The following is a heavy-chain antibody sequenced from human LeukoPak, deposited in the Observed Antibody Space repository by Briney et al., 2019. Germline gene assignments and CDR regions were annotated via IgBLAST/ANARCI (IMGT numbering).Heavy chain of an antibody. V-gene: IGHV4-34*01. CDR2: IHYSGSA. CDR1: GGSFSGYY. J-gene: IGHJ4*02. Sequence: SETLSLTCAVYGGSFSGYYWTWIRQSPGKGLEWIGEIHYSGSATYNPSLKSRVTISVDTSKNQFSLKMNSVTAADTAVYYCARGQWFRAFWSRGTPVTVSS. D-gene: IGHD3-10*01. CDR3: ARGQWFRAF.